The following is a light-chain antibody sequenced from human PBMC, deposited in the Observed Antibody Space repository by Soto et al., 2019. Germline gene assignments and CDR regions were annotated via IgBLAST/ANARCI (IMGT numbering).Light chain of an antibody. CDR2: GAS. Sequence: EIVLTQSPCTLSLSPGERATLSCRASQSVRNNYLAWYQQRPGQAPRLLIYGASSRATGIPDRFSGSGSGTDFTLTISSLESQDFAVYYCQQYYKWPLTFGGGTKVDIK. CDR3: QQYYKWPLT. CDR1: QSVRNNY. J-gene: IGKJ4*01. V-gene: IGKV3-20*01.